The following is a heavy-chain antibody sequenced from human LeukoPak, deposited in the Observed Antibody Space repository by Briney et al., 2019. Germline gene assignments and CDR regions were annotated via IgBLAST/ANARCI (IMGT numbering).Heavy chain of an antibody. V-gene: IGHV4-59*08. Sequence: PSETLSLTCTVSGGSISSYYWSWIRQPPGKGLEWIGYIYYSGSTNYNPSLKSRVTISVDTSKNQFSLKLSSVTAADTAVYYCAIHGSDYYYGMDVWGQGTMVTVSS. CDR1: GGSISSYY. J-gene: IGHJ6*02. CDR3: AIHGSDYYYGMDV. CDR2: IYYSGST.